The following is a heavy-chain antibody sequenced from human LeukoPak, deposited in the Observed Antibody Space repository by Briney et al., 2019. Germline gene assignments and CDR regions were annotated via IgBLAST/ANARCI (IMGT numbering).Heavy chain of an antibody. V-gene: IGHV4-4*07. J-gene: IGHJ4*02. CDR3: ARDSVSRGFDY. D-gene: IGHD3-10*01. CDR1: YGSISSFY. CDR2: IYTSGST. Sequence: SETLSLTCTVSYGSISSFYWSWIRQPAGKGLEWIGRIYTSGSTNYNPSLQSRVIMSVDTSKNQFSLKLSSVTAADTAMYFCARDSVSRGFDYWGQGTLVTVSS.